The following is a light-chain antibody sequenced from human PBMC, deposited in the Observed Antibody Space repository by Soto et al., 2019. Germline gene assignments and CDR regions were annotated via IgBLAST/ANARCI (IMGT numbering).Light chain of an antibody. J-gene: IGKJ2*01. CDR2: GAS. CDR3: QQYRDWPYT. V-gene: IGKV3-15*01. CDR1: QTVRSD. Sequence: EIVLTQSPATLSVSPGERATLSCRVSQTVRSDVAWYQQNPGQAPRLLIYGASTRATGIPARFSGSGSGTDFTLTISGLQSEDFAVYFCQQYRDWPYTFGQGTKLEIK.